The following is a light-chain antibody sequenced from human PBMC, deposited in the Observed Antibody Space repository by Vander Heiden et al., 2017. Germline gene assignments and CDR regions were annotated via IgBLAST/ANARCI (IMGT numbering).Light chain of an antibody. CDR1: QGLVNSNDGYAF. CDR2: SLS. Sequence: ILITQTPLSLPVTAGEPAAISYRSSQGLVNSNDGYAFLEWYVQKPGQTPQLLIYSLSYRASGVPDRFSGSGSGTDFTLKISRVEAEDVGVYYCMQRIESPYTFGQGTKLEIK. V-gene: IGKV2-40*01. CDR3: MQRIESPYT. J-gene: IGKJ2*01.